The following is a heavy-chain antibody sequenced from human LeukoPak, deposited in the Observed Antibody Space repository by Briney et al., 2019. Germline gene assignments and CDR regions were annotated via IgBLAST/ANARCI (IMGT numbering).Heavy chain of an antibody. CDR3: ARGVGDGYTYSY. J-gene: IGHJ4*02. CDR1: GGSISSYY. V-gene: IGHV4-59*01. D-gene: IGHD5-24*01. CDR2: IYYSGST. Sequence: PSETLSLTCTVSGGSISSYYWSWIRQPPGKGLEWIGYIYYSGSTNYNPSLKSRVTISVDTSKNQFSLKLSSVTAADTAVYYCARGVGDGYTYSYWGQGTLVTVSS.